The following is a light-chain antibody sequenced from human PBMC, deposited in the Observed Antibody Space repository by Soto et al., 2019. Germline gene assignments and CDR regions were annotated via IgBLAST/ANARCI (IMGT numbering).Light chain of an antibody. CDR2: GAS. J-gene: IGKJ1*01. Sequence: ESVLPQSRGRLCLSAGERATLACRSSQSVSDNYLAWYQQKPGQAPRRLIYGASNRATGIPDRFSGSGSGTDFTLTISRLEPEDFAVYYCQQYGSSGTFGQGTKVDIK. CDR1: QSVSDNY. V-gene: IGKV3-20*01. CDR3: QQYGSSGT.